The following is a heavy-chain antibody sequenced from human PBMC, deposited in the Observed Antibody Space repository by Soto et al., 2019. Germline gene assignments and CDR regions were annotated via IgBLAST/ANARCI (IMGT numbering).Heavy chain of an antibody. V-gene: IGHV3-30*18. CDR2: ISYDGSNK. CDR3: AKDLLRPGRAYGMDV. Sequence: QVQLVESGGGVVQPGRSLRLSCAASGFTFSSYGMHWVRQAPGKGLEWVAVISYDGSNKYYADSVKGRFTISRANSKNTLYLQMNSLRAEDTVVYYCAKDLLRPGRAYGMDVWGQGTTVTVSS. J-gene: IGHJ6*02. CDR1: GFTFSSYG.